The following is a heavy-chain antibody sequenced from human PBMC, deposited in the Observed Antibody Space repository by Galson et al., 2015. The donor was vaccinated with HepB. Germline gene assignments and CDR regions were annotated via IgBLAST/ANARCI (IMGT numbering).Heavy chain of an antibody. J-gene: IGHJ4*02. CDR1: DSTFNKNW. D-gene: IGHD1-14*01. CDR3: ARAVYGRNGLAY. Sequence: SLRLSCAVSDSTFNKNWMHWVRQRPGKGLEWVSRMNSDGSIKDYADSVWGRFTISTDSAKSTLFLQMDSLRVEDTAVYYCARAVYGRNGLAYWGQGTLAVVSS. CDR2: MNSDGSIK. V-gene: IGHV3-74*01.